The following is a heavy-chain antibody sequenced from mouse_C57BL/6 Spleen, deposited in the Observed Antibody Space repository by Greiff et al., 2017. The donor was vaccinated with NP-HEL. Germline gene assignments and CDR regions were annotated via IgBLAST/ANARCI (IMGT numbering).Heavy chain of an antibody. Sequence: EVQLQQSGPVLVKPGASVKMSCKASGYTFTDYYMHWVKQSPGKSLEWIGVINPYNGGTSYNQKFKGKATLTVDNSSSTAYMELNSLTSEDSAVYYFARFGIFFYAMCYWGQGTSVTVAS. CDR2: INPYNGGT. CDR1: GYTFTDYY. V-gene: IGHV1-19*01. CDR3: ARFGIFFYAMCY. D-gene: IGHD3-1*01. J-gene: IGHJ4*01.